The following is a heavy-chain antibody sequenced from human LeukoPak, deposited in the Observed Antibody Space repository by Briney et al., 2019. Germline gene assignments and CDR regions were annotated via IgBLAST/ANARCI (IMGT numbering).Heavy chain of an antibody. J-gene: IGHJ4*02. CDR2: IYYSGST. Sequence: SETLSLTCTVSGGSISSYYWSWIRQPPGKGLEWIGYIYYSGSTNYNPSLKSRVTISVDTSKNQFSLKLSSVTAADTAVYYCARRGDSSGYYANWGQGTLVTVSS. V-gene: IGHV4-59*08. CDR3: ARRGDSSGYYAN. CDR1: GGSISSYY. D-gene: IGHD3-22*01.